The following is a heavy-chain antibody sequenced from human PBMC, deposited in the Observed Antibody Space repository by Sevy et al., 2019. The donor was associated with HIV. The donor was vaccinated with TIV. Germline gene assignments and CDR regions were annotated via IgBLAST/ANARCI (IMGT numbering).Heavy chain of an antibody. V-gene: IGHV3-15*01. D-gene: IGHD1-1*01. CDR3: TTRYNIDLYYMDV. CDR1: GFTFSNAW. J-gene: IGHJ6*03. CDR2: IKSKTDGGTT. Sequence: GGSLRLSCSASGFTFSNAWMSWVRQAPGKGLEWVGRIKSKTDGGTTDYAAPVKGRFTISRDDSKNTLYLQMNSLKTEDTAVYYCTTRYNIDLYYMDVWGKGTTVTVSS.